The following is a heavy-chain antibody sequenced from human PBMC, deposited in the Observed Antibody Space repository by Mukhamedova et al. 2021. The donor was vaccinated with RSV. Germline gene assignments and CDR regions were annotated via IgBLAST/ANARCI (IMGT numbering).Heavy chain of an antibody. Sequence: VSVLYNGGRTYYADSVQGRFTISRDNSKNTLYLQMNSLRVEDTAVYYCARGKTGGYSFDFWSQGSLVTVS. CDR2: LYNGGRT. J-gene: IGHJ4*02. V-gene: IGHV3-53*01. CDR3: ARGKTGGYSFDF. D-gene: IGHD5-12*01.